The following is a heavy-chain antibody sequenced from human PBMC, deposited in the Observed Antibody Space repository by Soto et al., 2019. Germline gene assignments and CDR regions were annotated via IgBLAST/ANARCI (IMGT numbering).Heavy chain of an antibody. V-gene: IGHV3-30*18. Sequence: PGGSLRLSCAASGFPFSHYGMHWVRQAPGKGLEWVATISHEGRDTYYTDSVKGRFTVSRDSSQNTLSLQMNSLRNEDTAIYYCAKDGVDWTPGINWFDPWGQGTLVTVSS. D-gene: IGHD3-3*01. CDR3: AKDGVDWTPGINWFDP. J-gene: IGHJ5*02. CDR1: GFPFSHYG. CDR2: ISHEGRDT.